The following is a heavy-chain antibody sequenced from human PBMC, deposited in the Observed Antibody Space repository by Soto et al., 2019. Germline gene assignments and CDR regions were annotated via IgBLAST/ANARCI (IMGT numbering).Heavy chain of an antibody. Sequence: QVQLQESGPGLVKPSETLSLTCSVSGGSLDSYLWSWIRQTPGKGLEWIGYIHKTGSTAYNPNLYTPVTISVDTSRYQFSLQLTSVTPAATAVYYCARGRFFTRHQPFDSWGQGSLVTVSS. CDR2: IHKTGST. J-gene: IGHJ4*02. D-gene: IGHD2-2*01. V-gene: IGHV4-59*01. CDR3: ARGRFFTRHQPFDS. CDR1: GGSLDSYL.